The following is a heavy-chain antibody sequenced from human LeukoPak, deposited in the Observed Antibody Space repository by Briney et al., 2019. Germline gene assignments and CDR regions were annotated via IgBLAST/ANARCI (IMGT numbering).Heavy chain of an antibody. CDR3: AKGSSVVVPAAYDY. CDR1: GFTFDDYA. D-gene: IGHD2-2*01. CDR2: ISWNSGSI. Sequence: GRSLRLSCAASGFTFDDYAMHWVRQAPGKGLEWVSGISWNSGSIGYADSVKGRFTISRDNAKNSLYLQMNSLRAEDTALNYCAKGSSVVVPAAYDYWGQGTLVTVSS. V-gene: IGHV3-9*01. J-gene: IGHJ4*02.